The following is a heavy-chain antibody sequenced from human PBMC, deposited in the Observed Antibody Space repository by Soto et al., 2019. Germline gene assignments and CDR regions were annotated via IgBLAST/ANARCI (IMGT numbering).Heavy chain of an antibody. CDR3: ARDPYFDYMCGTPDY. J-gene: IGHJ4*02. CDR2: ISNDGSQT. V-gene: IGHV3-30-3*01. D-gene: IGHD3-16*01. Sequence: VQLAESGGDVVQPGRSLRLSCAASGFIFSSFALHWVRQTPDKGLEWVAFISNDGSQTYYADSVKGRFTISRDNSNNSLPLQMDRLSPEDTARYYCARDPYFDYMCGTPDYWGQCTLAAVCS. CDR1: GFIFSSFA.